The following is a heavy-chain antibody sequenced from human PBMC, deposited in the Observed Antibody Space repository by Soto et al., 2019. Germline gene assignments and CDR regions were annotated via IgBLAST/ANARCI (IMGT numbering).Heavy chain of an antibody. CDR3: ATWHEREHAYDV. J-gene: IGHJ3*01. Sequence: DVQLVESGGGLIQPGESLRLSCGAFGFTISGKKYVAWVRQAPGKGLEWVSALYDIDGSFYADSVKGRFTTSSDSSKTTVYLQMNDLGPDDTAVYYCATWHEREHAYDVWGLGTTVTVSS. CDR2: LYDIDGS. CDR1: GFTISGKKY. V-gene: IGHV3-53*01. D-gene: IGHD1-1*01.